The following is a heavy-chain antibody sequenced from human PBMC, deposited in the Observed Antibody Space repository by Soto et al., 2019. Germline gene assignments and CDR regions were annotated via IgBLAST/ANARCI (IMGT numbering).Heavy chain of an antibody. CDR1: GGSMRNYF. CDR3: ARDEYCSGGSCYSRPAGYYYYGMDV. V-gene: IGHV4-59*12. Sequence: SETLSLTCTVSGGSMRNYFWTWIRQPPGKGLEWIGYIHYSGTTSFFPSYNPSLRSRVTISEDTSKNQFSLKLSSVTAADTAVYYCARDEYCSGGSCYSRPAGYYYYGMDVWGQGTTVTVSS. CDR2: IHYSGTT. J-gene: IGHJ6*02. D-gene: IGHD2-15*01.